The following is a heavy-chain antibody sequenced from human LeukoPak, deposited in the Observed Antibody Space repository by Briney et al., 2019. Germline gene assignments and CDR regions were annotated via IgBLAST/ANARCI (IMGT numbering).Heavy chain of an antibody. J-gene: IGHJ4*02. V-gene: IGHV3-30*04. D-gene: IGHD3-10*01. Sequence: GGSLRLSCAAPGFTFSSYAMHWVRQAPGKGREWVAVISYDRSNKYYADSVKGRFTISRDNSKNTLYLQMNSLRAEDTAVYYCERDQELWFGELLNFRYYFDYWGQGTLVTVSS. CDR3: ERDQELWFGELLNFRYYFDY. CDR2: ISYDRSNK. CDR1: GFTFSSYA.